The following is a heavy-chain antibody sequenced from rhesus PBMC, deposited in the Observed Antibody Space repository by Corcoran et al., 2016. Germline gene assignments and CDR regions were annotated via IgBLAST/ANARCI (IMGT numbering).Heavy chain of an antibody. CDR2: IDGESTIS. D-gene: IGHD1-1*01. J-gene: IGHJ3*01. Sequence: QVKLQQWGEGLVKPSETLSLTCAVYGGSMSGYYYWTWIRQAPGMGLGWIGNIDGESTISQYTPSLKNRVTISGDTSKTQFSLRLSSVTAADTAVYYCARGGQPHDAFDFWGQGLRVTVSS. CDR3: ARGGQPHDAFDF. CDR1: GGSMSGYYY. V-gene: IGHV4-73*01.